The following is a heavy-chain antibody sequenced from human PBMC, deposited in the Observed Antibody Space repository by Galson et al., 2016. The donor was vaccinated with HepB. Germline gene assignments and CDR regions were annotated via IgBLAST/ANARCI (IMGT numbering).Heavy chain of an antibody. CDR1: GYTFKNYA. Sequence: SGYTFKNYAVHWVRQAPGQGLEWMGWINAGNGNTKYSQKFQGTVALTRDASASTAYMELSSLRSQDTAEYYCARSYTYGPFYGLDVWGQGTTVTV. V-gene: IGHV1-3*01. D-gene: IGHD5-18*01. CDR2: INAGNGNT. J-gene: IGHJ6*02. CDR3: ARSYTYGPFYGLDV.